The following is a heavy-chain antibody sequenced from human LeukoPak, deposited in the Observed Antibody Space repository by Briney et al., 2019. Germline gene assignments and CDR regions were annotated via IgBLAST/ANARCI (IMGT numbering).Heavy chain of an antibody. CDR3: ARDIYDSSGYSCFDY. D-gene: IGHD3-22*01. CDR1: GGSISSSSYY. V-gene: IGHV4-39*07. CDR2: IYYSGST. J-gene: IGHJ4*02. Sequence: SETLSLTCTVSGGSISSSSYYLGWIRQPPGKGLEWIGSIYYSGSTYYNPSLKSRVTISVDTSKNQFSLKLSSVTAADTAVYYCARDIYDSSGYSCFDYWGQGTLVTVSS.